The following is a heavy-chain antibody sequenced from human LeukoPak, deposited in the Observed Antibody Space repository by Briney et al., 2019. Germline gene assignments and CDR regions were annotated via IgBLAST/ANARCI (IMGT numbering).Heavy chain of an antibody. CDR1: GGSIISSSYY. J-gene: IGHJ5*02. CDR3: ARRNGHSWDVGNWFDP. CDR2: IYYSGIN. D-gene: IGHD6-13*01. V-gene: IGHV4-39*01. Sequence: PAETLSLTCSLSGGSIISSSYYWAWIRQPPGMGLEWIGSIYYSGINYYNSSLKSRATVSVDTSRNQFFLHLISVTAADTAVYYCARRNGHSWDVGNWFDPWGQGTLVTVSS.